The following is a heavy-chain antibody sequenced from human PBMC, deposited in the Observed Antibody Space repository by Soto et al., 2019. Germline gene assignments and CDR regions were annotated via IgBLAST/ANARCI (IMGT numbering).Heavy chain of an antibody. J-gene: IGHJ4*02. V-gene: IGHV3-33*01. CDR1: ESTFRGHG. D-gene: IGHD2-2*01. CDR2: IWYDGSNK. CDR3: ARGQSSTSAFGSPPAFAY. Sequence: GGSMRHPCAASESTFRGHGMHRVRQAPGKGLEWVAVIWYDGSNKYYADSVKGRFTISRDNSKNTLYLQVNSLRAEDTAVYYCARGQSSTSAFGSPPAFAYWGQGTLVTVSS.